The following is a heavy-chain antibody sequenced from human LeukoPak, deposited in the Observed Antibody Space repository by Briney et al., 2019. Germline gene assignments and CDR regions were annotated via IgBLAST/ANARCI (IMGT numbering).Heavy chain of an antibody. Sequence: GESLRISCKGSGYSFNTYWIAWVRHMPGKGLECMGIIYPGDSETAYSLSFQGQVTISADKSISTAYLQWSSLKASDTAMYYCAKLTRGGYEKFDFWGQGTLITVSS. CDR3: AKLTRGGYEKFDF. J-gene: IGHJ4*02. D-gene: IGHD5-12*01. CDR2: IYPGDSET. CDR1: GYSFNTYW. V-gene: IGHV5-51*01.